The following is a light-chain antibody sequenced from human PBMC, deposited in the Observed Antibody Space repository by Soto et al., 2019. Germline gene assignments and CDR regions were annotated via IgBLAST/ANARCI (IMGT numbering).Light chain of an antibody. CDR1: RSVSNN. CDR2: GAS. V-gene: IGKV3-15*01. Sequence: EIGMTQSRASLSVSAGARATISCRASRSVSNNLAWYQQKPGQAPRLLIYGASTRATGIPARFSGSGSGTDFTLTISSLQSEDFAIYYCQQYNNWLMYTFGQGTRLEIK. CDR3: QQYNNWLMYT. J-gene: IGKJ5*01.